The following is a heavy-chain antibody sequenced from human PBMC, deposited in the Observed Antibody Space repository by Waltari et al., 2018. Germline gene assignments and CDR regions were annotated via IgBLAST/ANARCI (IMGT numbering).Heavy chain of an antibody. CDR1: GGSISRSSYY. J-gene: IGHJ5*02. CDR3: ARQSVLRFSRAGWFDP. V-gene: IGHV4-39*01. Sequence: QLQLQESGPGLVKPSETLSLTCTVSGGSISRSSYYWGWIRQPPGKGLEWIGSIYYSGSTYYNPSLKSRVTISVDTSKNQFSLKLSSVTAADTAVYYCARQSVLRFSRAGWFDPWGQGTLVTVSS. D-gene: IGHD3-3*01. CDR2: IYYSGST.